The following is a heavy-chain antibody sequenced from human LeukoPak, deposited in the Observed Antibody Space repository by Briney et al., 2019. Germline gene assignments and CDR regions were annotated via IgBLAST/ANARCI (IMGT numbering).Heavy chain of an antibody. D-gene: IGHD3-10*01. Sequence: ASVKVSCKASGYTFTGYYMHWVRQAPGQGLEWMGWINPNSGGTNYAQKFQGWVTMTRDTSISTAYMELSRLRSDDTAVYYCARAGKEKRIDYGSGSGSAFDIWGQGTMVTVSS. CDR1: GYTFTGYY. CDR3: ARAGKEKRIDYGSGSGSAFDI. CDR2: INPNSGGT. V-gene: IGHV1-2*04. J-gene: IGHJ3*02.